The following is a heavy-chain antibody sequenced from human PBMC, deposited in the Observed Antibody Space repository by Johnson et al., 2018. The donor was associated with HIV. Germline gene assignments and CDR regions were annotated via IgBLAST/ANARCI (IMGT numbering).Heavy chain of an antibody. J-gene: IGHJ3*02. CDR2: IGTAGDT. CDR1: GFTFSSYD. D-gene: IGHD3-16*01. CDR3: ASLGLDLLVKAPLSVVFDAFDI. Sequence: VQLVESGGGLVQPGGSLRLSCAASGFTFSSYDMHWVRQATGKGLEWVSAIGTAGDTYYPGSVKGRFTVSREDAKNSLYLQMNSLRAEDTAVYYCASLGLDLLVKAPLSVVFDAFDIWGQGTMVTVSS. V-gene: IGHV3-13*01.